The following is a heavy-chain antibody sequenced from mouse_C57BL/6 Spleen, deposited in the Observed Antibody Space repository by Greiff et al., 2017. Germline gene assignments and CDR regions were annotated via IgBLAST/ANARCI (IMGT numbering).Heavy chain of an antibody. CDR2: ISSGSSTI. D-gene: IGHD4-1*01. V-gene: IGHV5-17*01. CDR3: ARAPAEVGPLAY. Sequence: EVKLMESGGGLVKPGGSLKLSCAASGFTFSDYGMHWVRQAPEKGLEWVAYISSGSSTIYYADTVKGRFTISRDNAKNTLFLQMTSLRSEDTAMYYCARAPAEVGPLAYWGQGTLVTVSA. J-gene: IGHJ3*01. CDR1: GFTFSDYG.